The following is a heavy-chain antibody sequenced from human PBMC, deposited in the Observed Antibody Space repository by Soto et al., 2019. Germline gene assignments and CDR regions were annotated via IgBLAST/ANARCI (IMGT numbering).Heavy chain of an antibody. CDR2: IIPIFGTA. CDR1: GGTFSSYA. V-gene: IGHV1-69*06. CDR3: AREDPLTPSWFDP. J-gene: IGHJ5*02. Sequence: GASVKVSCKASGGTFSSYAISWVRQAPGQGLEWMGGIIPIFGTANYAQKFQGRVTITADKSTSTAYMELSSLRSEDTAVYYCAREDPLTPSWFDPWGQGTLVTVSS.